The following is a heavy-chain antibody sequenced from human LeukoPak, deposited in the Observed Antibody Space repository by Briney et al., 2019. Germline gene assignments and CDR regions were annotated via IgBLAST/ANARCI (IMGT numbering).Heavy chain of an antibody. CDR1: GFTFSSYA. Sequence: GGSLRLSYAASGFTFSSYAMSWVRQAPGKGLEWVSAISGSGGSTYYADSVKGRFTISRDNSKNTLYLQMNSLRAEDTAVYYCANLPGIVVVPAAIQEFDYWGQGTLVTVSS. V-gene: IGHV3-23*01. D-gene: IGHD2-2*01. CDR2: ISGSGGST. J-gene: IGHJ4*02. CDR3: ANLPGIVVVPAAIQEFDY.